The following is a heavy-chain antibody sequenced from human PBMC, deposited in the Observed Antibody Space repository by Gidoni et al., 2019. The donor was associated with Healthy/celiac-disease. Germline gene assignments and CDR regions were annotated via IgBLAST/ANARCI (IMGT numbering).Heavy chain of an antibody. Sequence: EVQLVESGGGLVQPGGSLKLSCPASGFTFRCSAMHWVRQASGKGLEWVGRIRSKANSYATAYAASVKGRFTISRDDSKNTAYLQMNSLKAEDTAVYYCTRHSSGWYDYWGQGTLVTVSS. CDR2: IRSKANSYAT. CDR3: TRHSSGWYDY. CDR1: GFTFRCSA. V-gene: IGHV3-73*02. J-gene: IGHJ4*02. D-gene: IGHD6-19*01.